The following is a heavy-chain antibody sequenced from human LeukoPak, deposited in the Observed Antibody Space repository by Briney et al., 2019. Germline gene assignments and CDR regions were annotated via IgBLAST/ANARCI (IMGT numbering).Heavy chain of an antibody. CDR2: ISAYNGNT. J-gene: IGHJ4*02. V-gene: IGHV1-18*01. Sequence: GASVKVSCKASGYTFTSYGISWVRQAPGQGLEWMGWISAYNGNTNYAQKLQGRVTMTTDTSTSTAYMELRSLRSDDTAVYYCARVGDYVWGSYRSCNFDYWGQGTLVTVSS. CDR1: GYTFTSYG. CDR3: ARVGDYVWGSYRSCNFDY. D-gene: IGHD3-16*02.